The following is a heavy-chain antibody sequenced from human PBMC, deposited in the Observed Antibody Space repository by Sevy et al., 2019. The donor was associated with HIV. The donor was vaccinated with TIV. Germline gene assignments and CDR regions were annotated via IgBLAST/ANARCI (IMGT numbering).Heavy chain of an antibody. D-gene: IGHD3-22*01. Sequence: GGSLRLSCAASGFTFSNYAMNWVRQAPGKGLEWVSGISGSGGSGDKTNYADSVKGRLPISRDDSKNSLYLQLNSLRAEDTAIYYCARKYDSSGYFDYWGQGTLVTVSS. J-gene: IGHJ4*02. CDR3: ARKYDSSGYFDY. CDR1: GFTFSNYA. CDR2: ISGSGGSGDKT. V-gene: IGHV3-23*01.